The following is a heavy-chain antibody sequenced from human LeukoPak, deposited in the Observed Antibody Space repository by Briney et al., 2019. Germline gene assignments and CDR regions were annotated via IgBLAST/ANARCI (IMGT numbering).Heavy chain of an antibody. CDR3: ARGPVDTAMVLDP. CDR1: GYTFTSHG. J-gene: IGHJ5*02. D-gene: IGHD5-18*01. Sequence: ASVKVSCKASGYTFTSHGISWVRQAPGQGLEWMGWISAYNGNTNYAQKFQGRVTMTEDTSTDTAYMELSSLGSEDTAVYYCARGPVDTAMVLDPWGQGTLVTVSS. V-gene: IGHV1-18*01. CDR2: ISAYNGNT.